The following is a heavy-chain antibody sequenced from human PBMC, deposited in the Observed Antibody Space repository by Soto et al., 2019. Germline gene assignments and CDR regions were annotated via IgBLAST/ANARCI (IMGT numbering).Heavy chain of an antibody. J-gene: IGHJ3*02. V-gene: IGHV3-48*01. CDR2: ISSSSSTI. CDR3: ARDMQGVYDILTGYYSDAFDS. Sequence: PGGSLRLSCAASGFTFSSYSMNWVRQAPGKGLEWVSYISSSSSTIYYADSVKGRFTISRDNAKNSLYLQMNSLRAEDTAVYYCARDMQGVYDILTGYYSDAFDSWGQGTMVTVSS. CDR1: GFTFSSYS. D-gene: IGHD3-9*01.